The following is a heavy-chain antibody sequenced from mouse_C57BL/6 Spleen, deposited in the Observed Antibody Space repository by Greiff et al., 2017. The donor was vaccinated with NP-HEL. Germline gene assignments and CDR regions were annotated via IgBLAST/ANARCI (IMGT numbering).Heavy chain of an antibody. CDR2: IYPGSGST. J-gene: IGHJ2*01. CDR3: ARRYYDYDGY. V-gene: IGHV1-55*01. CDR1: GYTFTSYW. D-gene: IGHD2-4*01. Sequence: QVQLQQSGAELVKPGASVKMSCKASGYTFTSYWITWVKQRPGQGLEWIGDIYPGSGSTNYNEKFKSKATLTVDTSSSTGYMQLSSLTSEDSAVYYCARRYYDYDGYWGQGTTLTVSS.